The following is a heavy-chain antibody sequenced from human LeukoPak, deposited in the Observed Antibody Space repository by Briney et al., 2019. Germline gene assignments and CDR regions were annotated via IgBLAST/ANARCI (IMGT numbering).Heavy chain of an antibody. Sequence: GRSLRLSCAASGFTFDDYAMHWVRQAPGKGLEWVAGISWNSGSIGHADSVKGRFTISRDNAKNSLYLQMNSLRAEDTAVYYCAKDLAGSYGSTFDYWGQGTLVTVSS. J-gene: IGHJ4*02. D-gene: IGHD5-18*01. V-gene: IGHV3-9*01. CDR3: AKDLAGSYGSTFDY. CDR2: ISWNSGSI. CDR1: GFTFDDYA.